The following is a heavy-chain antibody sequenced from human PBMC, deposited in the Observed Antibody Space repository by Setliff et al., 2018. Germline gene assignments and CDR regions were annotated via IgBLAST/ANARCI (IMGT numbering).Heavy chain of an antibody. D-gene: IGHD1-26*01. CDR2: IYSKGSM. J-gene: IGHJ4*02. Sequence: SETLSLTCTVTGGSINSGPYYWTWIRQSAGKGLEWLGQIYSKGSMNYNPSLKSRVTISADSSKSQFFLRLTSVTAADTALYYCARSPSSGAYWNPRPFYSDYWGQGTLVTVSS. CDR3: ARSPSSGAYWNPRPFYSDY. V-gene: IGHV4-61*09. CDR1: GGSINSGPYY.